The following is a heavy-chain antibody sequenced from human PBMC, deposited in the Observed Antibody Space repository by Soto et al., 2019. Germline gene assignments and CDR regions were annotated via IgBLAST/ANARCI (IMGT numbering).Heavy chain of an antibody. CDR2: IYNSGRT. J-gene: IGHJ4*02. Sequence: PSETLSLTCTVSGGSISSYYWSWIRQPPGKGLEWIGYIYNSGRTNYSPSLKSRVTISVDTSKNQFSLNLSSVTAADTAMYYCARGQDSSGYYYAGGIDYWGQGTLVTVYS. D-gene: IGHD3-22*01. V-gene: IGHV4-59*01. CDR3: ARGQDSSGYYYAGGIDY. CDR1: GGSISSYY.